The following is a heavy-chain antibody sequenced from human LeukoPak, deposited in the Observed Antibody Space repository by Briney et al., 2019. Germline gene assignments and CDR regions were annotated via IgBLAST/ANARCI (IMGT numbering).Heavy chain of an antibody. CDR3: ARVAAEYYYDSSGYYDEYYFDY. CDR2: ISAYNGNT. Sequence: ASVKVSCKASGYTFTSYGISWVRQAPGQGLEWMGWISAYNGNTHYAQKLQGRVIMTTDTSTSTAYIELRSLRSDDTAVYYCARVAAEYYYDSSGYYDEYYFDYWGQGTLVTVSS. D-gene: IGHD3-22*01. V-gene: IGHV1-18*01. CDR1: GYTFTSYG. J-gene: IGHJ4*02.